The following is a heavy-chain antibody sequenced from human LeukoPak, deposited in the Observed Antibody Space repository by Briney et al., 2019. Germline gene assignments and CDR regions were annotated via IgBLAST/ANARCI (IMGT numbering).Heavy chain of an antibody. V-gene: IGHV4-4*07. CDR1: GGSISSYY. CDR2: IYTSGST. D-gene: IGHD2-8*01. J-gene: IGHJ5*02. Sequence: KPSETLFLTCTVSGGSISSYYWSWIRQPAGKGLEWIGRIYTSGSTNYNPSLKSQVTMSVDTSKNQFSLKLSSVTAADTAVYYCASTPYCTNGICYTKNWFDTWGQGTLVTVSS. CDR3: ASTPYCTNGICYTKNWFDT.